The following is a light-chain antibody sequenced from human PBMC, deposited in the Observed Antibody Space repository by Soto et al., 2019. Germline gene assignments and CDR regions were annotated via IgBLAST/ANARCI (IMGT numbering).Light chain of an antibody. V-gene: IGKV1-39*01. CDR1: LTIGDS. CDR2: GAS. J-gene: IGKJ1*01. Sequence: DIRMTQSPSSLSASVGDRVTITCRASLTIGDSLSWFQQKVGKPPTLLIYGASALQSGVPARFSGSGSGKDFTLTINNMQREDFATYYSKQTYNLPRTFGQGTKVEIX. CDR3: KQTYNLPRT.